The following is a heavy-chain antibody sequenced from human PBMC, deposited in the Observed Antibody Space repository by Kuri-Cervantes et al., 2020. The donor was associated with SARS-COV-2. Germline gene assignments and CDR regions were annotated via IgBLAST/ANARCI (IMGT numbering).Heavy chain of an antibody. V-gene: IGHV3-23*01. CDR3: AKGGVVMFDY. Sequence: GESLKISCAASGFTFSSYAMSWVRQAPGKGLEWVSAISGSGGSTYYADSVKGRFTISRDNSKNTLYLQMNSLRAEDTAVYYCAKGGVVMFDYWGQGTRVTVSS. CDR2: ISGSGGST. D-gene: IGHD3-3*01. CDR1: GFTFSSYA. J-gene: IGHJ4*02.